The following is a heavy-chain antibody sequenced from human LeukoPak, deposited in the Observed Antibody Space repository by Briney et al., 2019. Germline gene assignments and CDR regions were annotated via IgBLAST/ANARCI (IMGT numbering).Heavy chain of an antibody. CDR3: ARSYYGSGSLDYYYYGMDV. CDR1: GYSFTSYW. J-gene: IGHJ6*02. V-gene: IGHV5-10-1*01. D-gene: IGHD3-10*01. Sequence: GESLRISCKGSGYSFTSYWISWVRQMPGKGLEWMGRIDPSDSYTNYSPSFQGHVTISADKSISTAYLQWGSLKASDTAMYYCARSYYGSGSLDYYYYGMDVWGQGTTVTVSS. CDR2: IDPSDSYT.